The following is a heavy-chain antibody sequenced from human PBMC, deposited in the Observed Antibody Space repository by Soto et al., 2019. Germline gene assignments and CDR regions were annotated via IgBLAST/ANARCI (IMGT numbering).Heavy chain of an antibody. Sequence: ASVKVSCKASGYTFTSYGISWVRQAPGQGLEWMGWISAYNGNTNYAQKLQGRVTMTTDTSTSTAYMELRSLRSDDTAVYYCARVRLGIAVAEDADYWGQGTPVTVSS. CDR3: ARVRLGIAVAEDADY. D-gene: IGHD6-19*01. CDR1: GYTFTSYG. V-gene: IGHV1-18*01. J-gene: IGHJ4*02. CDR2: ISAYNGNT.